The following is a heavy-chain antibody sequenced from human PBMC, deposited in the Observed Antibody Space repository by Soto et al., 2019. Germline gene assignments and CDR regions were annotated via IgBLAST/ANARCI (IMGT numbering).Heavy chain of an antibody. V-gene: IGHV4-59*01. CDR2: IHHSGIS. CDR3: ARDLTIGGFFDH. Sequence: SETLSLTCSVSDVSFTSYYWTWIRQAPGKGPEWIGYIHHSGISNYNPSLKSRVTMSVDTSKNQFFLKLTSVTAADTAVYYWARDLTIGGFFDHWGQGTLVTVSS. D-gene: IGHD3-10*01. CDR1: DVSFTSYY. J-gene: IGHJ5*02.